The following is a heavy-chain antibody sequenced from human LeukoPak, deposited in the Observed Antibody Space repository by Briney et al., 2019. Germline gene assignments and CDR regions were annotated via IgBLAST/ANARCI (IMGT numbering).Heavy chain of an antibody. CDR2: INHSGST. J-gene: IGHJ6*03. Sequence: SETLSLTCAVYGGSFSGYYWSWIRQPPGKGLEWIGEINHSGSTNYNPSLKSRVTISVDTSKNQFSLKLSSVTAADTAVYYCARAIPYYMDVWGKGTTVTVSS. CDR1: GGSFSGYY. CDR3: ARAIPYYMDV. V-gene: IGHV4-34*01.